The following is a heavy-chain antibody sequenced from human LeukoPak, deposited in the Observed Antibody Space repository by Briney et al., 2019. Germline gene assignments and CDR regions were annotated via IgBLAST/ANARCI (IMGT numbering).Heavy chain of an antibody. V-gene: IGHV3-23*01. J-gene: IGHJ4*02. CDR2: ISGSGGST. CDR1: GLTFSNYA. Sequence: GGSLRLCCAAPGLTFSNYAMSWVRQAPGKGLELVSGISGSGGSTYYADSVGRFSISRDNSNNTLYLQMTSLRAEDTAVYYCAKEGRGMGAATIDYWGQGTLVTVSS. D-gene: IGHD1-26*01. CDR3: AKEGRGMGAATIDY.